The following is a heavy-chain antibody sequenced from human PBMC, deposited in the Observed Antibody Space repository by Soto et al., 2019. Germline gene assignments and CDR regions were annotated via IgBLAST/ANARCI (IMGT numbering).Heavy chain of an antibody. Sequence: SETLSVTCAVYCGSFSGYYWSWIRQPPGKGLEWIGEINHSGSTNYNPSLKSRVTISVDTSKNQFSLKLSSVTAADTAVYYCARHDGFSSGWIFDYWGHGTLVTVSS. CDR2: INHSGST. CDR3: ARHDGFSSGWIFDY. CDR1: CGSFSGYY. D-gene: IGHD6-19*01. J-gene: IGHJ4*01. V-gene: IGHV4-34*01.